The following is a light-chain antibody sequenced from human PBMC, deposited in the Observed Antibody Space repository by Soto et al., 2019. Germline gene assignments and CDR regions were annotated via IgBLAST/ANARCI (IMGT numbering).Light chain of an antibody. CDR2: DAS. CDR1: QNIFTW. Sequence: DIQMTQSPSTLSASVGDRVTITCRARQNIFTWLAWYQQRPGKAPKLLIYDASHLQSGVPSRFSGSGSGTEFTLTISSLQPHDFATYYCQQYDTYWSFGQGTKVEIK. J-gene: IGKJ1*01. CDR3: QQYDTYWS. V-gene: IGKV1-5*01.